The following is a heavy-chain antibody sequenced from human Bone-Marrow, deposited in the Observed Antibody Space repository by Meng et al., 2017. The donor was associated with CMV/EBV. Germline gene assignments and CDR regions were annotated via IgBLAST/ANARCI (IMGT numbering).Heavy chain of an antibody. D-gene: IGHD4-23*01. CDR2: IYYSGST. CDR3: ARENGYGGNFLDY. Sequence: SEPLSLTCTVSGGSISSGGYYWSWIRQHPGKGLEWIGYIYYSGSTYYNPSLKSRVTISVDTSKNQFSLKLSSVTAADTAVYYCARENGYGGNFLDYWGQGTLVTVSS. J-gene: IGHJ4*02. CDR1: GGSISSGGYY. V-gene: IGHV4-31*03.